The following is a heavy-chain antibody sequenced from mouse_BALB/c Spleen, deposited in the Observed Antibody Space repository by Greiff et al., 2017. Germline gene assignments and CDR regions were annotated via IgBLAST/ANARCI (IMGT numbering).Heavy chain of an antibody. J-gene: IGHJ2*01. D-gene: IGHD1-1*02. CDR3: ARGGYYLDD. CDR1: GYTFSSYW. V-gene: IGHV1-9*01. Sequence: QVQLQQPGAELVRPGASVKISCKATGYTFSSYWIEWVKQRPGHGLEWIGEILPGSVSTNYNEKFKGKATFTADTSSNTAYMQLSSLTSDDSAVYYCARGGYYLDDWGQGTTLTVSS. CDR2: ILPGSVST.